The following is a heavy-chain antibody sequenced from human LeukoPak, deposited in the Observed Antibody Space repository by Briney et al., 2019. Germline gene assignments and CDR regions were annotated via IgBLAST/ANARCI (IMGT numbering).Heavy chain of an antibody. CDR1: GGSFSGYY. J-gene: IGHJ6*03. Sequence: SETLSLTCAVYGGSFSGYYWSWIRQPPGKGLEWIGEINHSGSTNYNPSLKSRVTISVDTSKNQFSLKLSSVTAADTAVYYCARGGFEIVVVPAARYYYYYMDVRGKGTTVTVSS. CDR3: ARGGFEIVVVPAARYYYYYMDV. V-gene: IGHV4-34*01. CDR2: INHSGST. D-gene: IGHD2-2*01.